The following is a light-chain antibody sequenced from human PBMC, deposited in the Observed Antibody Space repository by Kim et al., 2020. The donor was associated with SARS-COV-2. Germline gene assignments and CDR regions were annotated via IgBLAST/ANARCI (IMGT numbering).Light chain of an antibody. V-gene: IGLV3-1*01. CDR3: QAWDSSTLYV. Sequence: VSPGQTASITCSGDKLGDKYSCWYQQKPGQSPVLVIYQDSKRPSGIPERFSGSNSGNTATLTISGTQAMDEADYYCQAWDSSTLYVFGTGTKVTVL. J-gene: IGLJ1*01. CDR1: KLGDKY. CDR2: QDS.